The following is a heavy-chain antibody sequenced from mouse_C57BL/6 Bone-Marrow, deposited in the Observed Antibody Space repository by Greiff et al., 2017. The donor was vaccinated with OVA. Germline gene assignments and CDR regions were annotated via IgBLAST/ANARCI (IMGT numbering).Heavy chain of an antibody. D-gene: IGHD2-12*01. J-gene: IGHJ2*01. CDR1: GFTFTDYY. V-gene: IGHV7-3*01. CDR2: IRNKANGYTT. Sequence: EVQVVESGGGLVQPGGSLSLSCAASGFTFTDYYMSWVRQPPGKALEWLGFIRNKANGYTTEYSASVKGRFTISRDNSQSILYLQMNALRAEDSATYYCARYIPCYDRGNYFDYWGQGTTLTVSS. CDR3: ARYIPCYDRGNYFDY.